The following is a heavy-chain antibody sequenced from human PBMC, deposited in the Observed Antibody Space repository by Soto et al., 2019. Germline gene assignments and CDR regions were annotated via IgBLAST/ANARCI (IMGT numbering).Heavy chain of an antibody. Sequence: TSETLSLTCTVSGDSISSGNKYWGWIRQPPWKGLEWIGYIFSSGTTYYNPSLKSRLTMSLDASQNQFSLKLNSLTDADTAVYFCARVPSPFDYYYAMDVWGQGXTVTVYS. J-gene: IGHJ6*02. V-gene: IGHV4-30-4*01. CDR1: GDSISSGNKY. D-gene: IGHD3-16*01. CDR2: IFSSGTT. CDR3: ARVPSPFDYYYAMDV.